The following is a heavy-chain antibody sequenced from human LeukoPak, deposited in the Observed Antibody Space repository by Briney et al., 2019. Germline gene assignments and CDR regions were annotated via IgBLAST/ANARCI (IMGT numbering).Heavy chain of an antibody. CDR1: GFIFSDYS. CDR3: AREDYGDYASRWFDP. V-gene: IGHV3-48*04. Sequence: GGSLRLSCAASGFIFSDYSMNWVRQAQGKGLEWISYIGLSSGRTMYADSVKGRFTISGDNAKNSLYLQMNSLRVEDTAVYYCAREDYGDYASRWFDPWGQGSLVTVSS. J-gene: IGHJ5*02. CDR2: IGLSSGRT. D-gene: IGHD4-17*01.